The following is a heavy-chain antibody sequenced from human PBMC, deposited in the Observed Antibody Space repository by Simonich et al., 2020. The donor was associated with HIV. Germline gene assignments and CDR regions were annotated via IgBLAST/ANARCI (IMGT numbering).Heavy chain of an antibody. V-gene: IGHV3-21*01. D-gene: IGHD2-2*01. CDR3: ARDGRKGSSTSCSDY. J-gene: IGHJ4*02. CDR2: ISSSSSYI. CDR1: GFTFSSYS. Sequence: EVQLVESGGGLVKPGWSLRLSCAASGFTFSSYSMNWVRQAPGKGLEWVSSISSSSSYIYYADSVKGRFTISRDNAKNSLYLQMNSLRAEDTAVYYCARDGRKGSSTSCSDYWGQGTLVTVSS.